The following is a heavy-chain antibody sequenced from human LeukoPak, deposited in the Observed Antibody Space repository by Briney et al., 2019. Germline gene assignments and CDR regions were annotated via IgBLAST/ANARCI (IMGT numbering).Heavy chain of an antibody. D-gene: IGHD1-1*01. J-gene: IGHJ3*02. V-gene: IGHV1-8*01. CDR3: ARALSGTPPHAFDI. CDR1: GYTFTSYD. Sequence: ASVKVSCKASGYTFTSYDMNWVRQATGQGLEWMGWMNPNSGNTGYAQKFQGSVTMTRDTSISTAYMELSSLRSEDTAVYYCARALSGTPPHAFDIWGQGTMVTVSS. CDR2: MNPNSGNT.